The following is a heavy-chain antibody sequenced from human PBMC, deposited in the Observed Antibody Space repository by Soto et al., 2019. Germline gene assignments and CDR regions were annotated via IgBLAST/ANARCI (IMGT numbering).Heavy chain of an antibody. CDR1: GGSISSGDYY. D-gene: IGHD6-25*01. J-gene: IGHJ5*02. Sequence: PSETLSLTCTVSGGSISSGDYYWSWIRQPPGKGLEWIGYIYYSGSTYYNPSLKSRVTISVDTSKNQFSLKLSSVTAADTAVYYCARAPLSGAHFDPWGQGTLVTVSS. V-gene: IGHV4-30-4*01. CDR3: ARAPLSGAHFDP. CDR2: IYYSGST.